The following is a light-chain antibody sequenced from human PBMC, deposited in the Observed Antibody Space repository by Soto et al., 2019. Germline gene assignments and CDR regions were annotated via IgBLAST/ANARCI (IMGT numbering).Light chain of an antibody. CDR1: QSVSSTF. CDR3: QQRNNWPIT. V-gene: IGKV3D-20*02. J-gene: IGKJ5*01. Sequence: EIVMTHSPATLSLSPWEVATLSCRASQSVSSTFLAWYQHKPGRPPRLLIYDASNRATGIPVRFSGSGSGTDFTLTISSLEPEDFALYYCQQRNNWPITFGQGTRLEIK. CDR2: DAS.